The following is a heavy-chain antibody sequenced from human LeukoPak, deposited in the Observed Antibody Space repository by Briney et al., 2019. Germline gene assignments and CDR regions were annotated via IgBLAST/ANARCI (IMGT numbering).Heavy chain of an antibody. V-gene: IGHV3-30*18. J-gene: IGHJ4*02. CDR2: ISYDGSNK. D-gene: IGHD5-12*01. CDR1: GFTFSSYG. CDR3: AKDENSGYGY. Sequence: GGSLRLSCAASGFTFSSYGMHWVRQAPGKGLEWVAVISYDGSNKYYADSVRGRFTISRDNSKSTLYLQMNSLRAEDTAVYYCAKDENSGYGYWGQGTLVTVSS.